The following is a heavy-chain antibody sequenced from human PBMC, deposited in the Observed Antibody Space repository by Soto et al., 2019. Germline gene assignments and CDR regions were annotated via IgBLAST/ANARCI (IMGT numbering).Heavy chain of an antibody. CDR1: GFTFRSFT. CDR2: ISNNSAYI. D-gene: IGHD6-13*01. CDR3: TRDASRDSSARGWFDP. Sequence: VSLRLSCAASGFTFRSFTMNWVRQAPGKGLEWVSTISNNSAYIYYTDALRGRFTISRDNAKNSLHLQMNSLRAEDTAVYYCTRDASRDSSARGWFDPWGPGTLVTVSS. V-gene: IGHV3-21*01. J-gene: IGHJ5*02.